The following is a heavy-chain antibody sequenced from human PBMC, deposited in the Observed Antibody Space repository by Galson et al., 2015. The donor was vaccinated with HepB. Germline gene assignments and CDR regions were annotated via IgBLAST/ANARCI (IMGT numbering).Heavy chain of an antibody. V-gene: IGHV3-23*01. CDR1: GFTFSNYA. D-gene: IGHD2-15*01. J-gene: IGHJ4*02. CDR3: ARGYCSGGSCRPFDY. CDR2: ITGSGGNT. Sequence: SLRLSCAASGFTFSNYAMSWVRQAPGKGLEWVSAITGSGGNTYYADSVKGRFTISRDNAKNSLYLQMDSLRAEDTAVYYCARGYCSGGSCRPFDYWGQGTLVTVSS.